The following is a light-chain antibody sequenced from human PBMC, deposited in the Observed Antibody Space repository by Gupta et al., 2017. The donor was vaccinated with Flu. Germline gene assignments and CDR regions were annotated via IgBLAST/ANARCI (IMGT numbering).Light chain of an antibody. V-gene: IGLV2-8*01. CDR2: KNA. CDR3: SSRESRSKFHF. J-gene: IGLJ1*01. CDR1: RSDVVRSDY. Sequence: TTYSTATRSDVVRSDYAPWYQQNPEQAPKLIIYKNANRPSGVPGRFSGSRSGNTASLTITGAQAEDEADYDCSSRESRSKFHFFGTGTKVIVL.